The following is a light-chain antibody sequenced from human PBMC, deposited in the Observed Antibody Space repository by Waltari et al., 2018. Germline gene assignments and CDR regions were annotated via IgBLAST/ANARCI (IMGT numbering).Light chain of an antibody. CDR1: TSDVGAYDY. V-gene: IGLV2-14*03. CDR3: SSSTTTTLI. CDR2: DGK. J-gene: IGLJ2*01. Sequence: QSALTQPASVSGSPGQSITISCTGTTSDVGAYDYVTWYQQHPGKAPKLLIYDGKSRTSGVSAPCSGPKSGNTASLTISGLQTEDEADYYCSSSTTTTLIFGGGTKLTVL.